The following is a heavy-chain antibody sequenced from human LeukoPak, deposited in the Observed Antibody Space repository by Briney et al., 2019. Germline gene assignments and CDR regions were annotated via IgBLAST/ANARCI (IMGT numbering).Heavy chain of an antibody. V-gene: IGHV1-24*01. J-gene: IGHJ4*02. CDR1: GYTLTELS. D-gene: IGHD5-12*01. CDR2: FDPEDGET. Sequence: ASVKVSCKVSGYTLTELSMHWVRQAPGKGLEWMGGFDPEDGETIYAQKFQGRVTMTEDTSTDTAYMELSSLRSEDTAVYYCATETTIYGGYHLDYYWGQGTLSPSPQ. CDR3: ATETTIYGGYHLDYY.